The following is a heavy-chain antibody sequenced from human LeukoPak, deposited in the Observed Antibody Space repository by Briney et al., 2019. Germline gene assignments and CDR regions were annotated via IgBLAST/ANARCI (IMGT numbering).Heavy chain of an antibody. J-gene: IGHJ4*02. V-gene: IGHV3-23*01. Sequence: GGSLRLSCAASGFTVSSNYMSWVRQAPGEGLEWVSAITPSGSNTFYADSVKGRFTISRDSSKSTLYLQMNTLRAEDTAVYYCAKYTSGWFEDYWGQGTLVTVSS. CDR3: AKYTSGWFEDY. CDR2: ITPSGSNT. CDR1: GFTVSSNY. D-gene: IGHD6-19*01.